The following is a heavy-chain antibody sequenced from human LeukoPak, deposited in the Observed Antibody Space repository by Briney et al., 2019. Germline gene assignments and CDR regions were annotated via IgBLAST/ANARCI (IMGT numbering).Heavy chain of an antibody. CDR3: ARGPGLRFLEWLLSDYFDY. V-gene: IGHV3-21*01. CDR2: ISSSSSYI. Sequence: GGSLRLSCAASGFTFSSYSMNWVRQAPGKGLEWVSSISSSSSYIYYADSVKGRFTISRDNAKNSLYLQMNSLRAEDTAVYYCARGPGLRFLEWLLSDYFDYWGQGTLVTVSS. CDR1: GFTFSSYS. J-gene: IGHJ4*02. D-gene: IGHD3-3*01.